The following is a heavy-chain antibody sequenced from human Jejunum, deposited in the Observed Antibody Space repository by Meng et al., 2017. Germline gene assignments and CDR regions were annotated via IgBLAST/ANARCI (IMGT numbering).Heavy chain of an antibody. CDR1: GGSISSSRYY. CDR3: ASPHTSA. Sequence: QLQVQESGPGLVKPSETLSLTCTVSGGSISSSRYYWGWIRQPPGKGLEWIGTMYYHGSTYYNPSLKSRVTISVDTSKNQFSLKLSSVTAADTAVYYCASPHTSAWGQGTLVTVSS. D-gene: IGHD2-21*01. V-gene: IGHV4-39*01. CDR2: MYYHGST. J-gene: IGHJ5*02.